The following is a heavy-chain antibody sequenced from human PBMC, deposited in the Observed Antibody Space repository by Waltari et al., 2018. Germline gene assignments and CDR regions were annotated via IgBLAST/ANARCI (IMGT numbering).Heavy chain of an antibody. CDR3: AKGDSGWFGEASVDY. CDR2: ISWNSGSI. Sequence: EVQLVESGGGLVQPGRSLRLSCAASGFPFDAYAMHWVRHAPGKGLEWVSGISWNSGSIGYADSVKGRFTISRDNAKNSLYLQMNSLRAEDMALYYCAKGDSGWFGEASVDYWGQGTLVTVSS. CDR1: GFPFDAYA. J-gene: IGHJ4*02. V-gene: IGHV3-9*03. D-gene: IGHD3-10*01.